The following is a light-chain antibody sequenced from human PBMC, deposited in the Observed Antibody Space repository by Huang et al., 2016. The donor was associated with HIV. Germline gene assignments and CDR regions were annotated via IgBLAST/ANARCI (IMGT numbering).Light chain of an antibody. CDR2: DAS. CDR1: PSVSSY. J-gene: IGKJ1*01. V-gene: IGKV3-11*01. CDR3: QQRSNWPWT. Sequence: EIVLTQSPATLSLSPGERATLSCRASPSVSSYLAWYQQKPGQAPRRLIYDASNRVNGIPARCSGSGSGTDCTLTISSLEPEDFAVYYCQQRSNWPWTFGQGTKVEIK.